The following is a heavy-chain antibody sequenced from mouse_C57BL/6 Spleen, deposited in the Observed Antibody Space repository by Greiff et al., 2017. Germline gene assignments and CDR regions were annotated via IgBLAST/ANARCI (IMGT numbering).Heavy chain of an antibody. CDR3: ARKEGYTPFAY. V-gene: IGHV1-61*01. CDR1: GYTFTSYW. J-gene: IGHJ3*01. CDR2: IYPSDSET. Sequence: VQLQQSGAELVRPGSSVKLSCKASGYTFTSYWMDWVKQRPGQGLEWIGNIYPSDSETHYNQKFKDKATLTVDKSSSTAYMQLSSLTSEDSACYYCARKEGYTPFAYWGQGTLVTVSA. D-gene: IGHD3-1*01.